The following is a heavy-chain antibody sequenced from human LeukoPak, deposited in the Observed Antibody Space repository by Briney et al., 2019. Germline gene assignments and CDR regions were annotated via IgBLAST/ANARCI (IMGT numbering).Heavy chain of an antibody. Sequence: SETLSLTCTVSGGSISSSSYYWGWIRQPPGKGLEWIGSIYYSGSTYYNPSLKSRVTISVDTSKNQFSLKLSSVTAADTAVYYCARTYYDILTGQFGAFDYWGQGTLVTVSS. J-gene: IGHJ4*02. CDR3: ARTYYDILTGQFGAFDY. D-gene: IGHD3-9*01. CDR2: IYYSGST. CDR1: GGSISSSSYY. V-gene: IGHV4-39*07.